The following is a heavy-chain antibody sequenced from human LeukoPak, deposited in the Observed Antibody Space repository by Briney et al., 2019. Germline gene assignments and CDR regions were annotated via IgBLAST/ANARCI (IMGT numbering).Heavy chain of an antibody. CDR2: ISWNSGHL. CDR3: AKDIVKGSASGTFDH. CDR1: GFTFEDYG. Sequence: GGSLRLSCSGSGFTFEDYGMHWVRQAPGKGLEWVASISWNSGHLGYGYSVEGRFTVSRDNAKNSLSLEMNSLRVEDTAFYFCAKDIVKGSASGTFDHWGQGTLVTVSS. D-gene: IGHD3-10*01. J-gene: IGHJ4*02. V-gene: IGHV3-9*01.